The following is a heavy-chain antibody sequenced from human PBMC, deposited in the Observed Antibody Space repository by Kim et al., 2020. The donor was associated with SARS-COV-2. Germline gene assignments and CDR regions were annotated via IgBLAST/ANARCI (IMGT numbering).Heavy chain of an antibody. J-gene: IGHJ4*02. CDR1: GGSMSSRSYY. D-gene: IGHD6-19*01. CDR3: ARLIAVAGPTGFYFDQ. V-gene: IGHV4-39*07. Sequence: SETLSLTCTVSGGSMSSRSYYWGWIRQPPGKGLEWIGNINYSGSTSYNPSLKSRVTISVDTSKNQFSLKLNSVTAADTAVYFCARLIAVAGPTGFYFDQWGQGSLVTVSS. CDR2: INYSGST.